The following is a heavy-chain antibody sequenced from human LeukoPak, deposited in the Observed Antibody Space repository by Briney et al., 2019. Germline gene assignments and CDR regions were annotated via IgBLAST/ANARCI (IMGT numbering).Heavy chain of an antibody. D-gene: IGHD3-10*01. CDR3: ARGGSGSYSPGAFDI. J-gene: IGHJ3*02. V-gene: IGHV3-30-3*01. CDR1: GFTFSSYA. Sequence: GRSLRLSCAASGFTFSSYAMHWVRQALGKGLEWVAVISYDGSNKYYADSVKGRFTISRDNSKNTLYLQMNSLRAEDTAVYYCARGGSGSYSPGAFDIWGQGTMVTVSS. CDR2: ISYDGSNK.